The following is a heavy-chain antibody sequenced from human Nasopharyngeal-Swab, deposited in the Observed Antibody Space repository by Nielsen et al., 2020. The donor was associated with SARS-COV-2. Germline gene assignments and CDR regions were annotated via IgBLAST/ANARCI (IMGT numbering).Heavy chain of an antibody. CDR3: ATYGYGSYYYYYMDV. CDR2: IYYSGST. V-gene: IGHV4-39*01. CDR1: GGSISSSSYY. Sequence: SETLSLTCTVSGGSISSSSYYWGWIRQPPGKGLEWIGSIYYSGSTYYNPSLKSRVTISVDTSKNQFSLKLSSVTAADTAVYYCATYGYGSYYYYYMDVWGKGTTVPSP. J-gene: IGHJ6*03. D-gene: IGHD5-18*01.